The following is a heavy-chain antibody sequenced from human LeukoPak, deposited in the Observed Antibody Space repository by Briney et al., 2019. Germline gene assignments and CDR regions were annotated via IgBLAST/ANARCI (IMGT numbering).Heavy chain of an antibody. V-gene: IGHV1-69*13. CDR1: GGTFSRYA. CDR2: IIPIFGTA. D-gene: IGHD2-2*01. CDR3: ARAESPSTYCSSTSCYYFDY. J-gene: IGHJ4*02. Sequence: SVKVSCKASGGTFSRYAISWVRQAPGQGLEWMGGIIPIFGTANYAQKFQGRVTITADESTSTAYMELSSLRSEDTAVYYCARAESPSTYCSSTSCYYFDYWGQGTLVTVSS.